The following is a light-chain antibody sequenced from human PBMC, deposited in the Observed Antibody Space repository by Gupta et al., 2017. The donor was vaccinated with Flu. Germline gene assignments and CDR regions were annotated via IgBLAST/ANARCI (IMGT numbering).Light chain of an antibody. Sequence: DRVTITCRASQDIRNDLGWYQQKPGEAPKRLIYAASSLQSGVPSRFSGSGSGTEFTLTISSLQPEDFATYCCLQHNNFLPWTFGQGTKVEFK. J-gene: IGKJ1*01. CDR1: QDIRND. V-gene: IGKV1-17*01. CDR3: LQHNNFLPWT. CDR2: AAS.